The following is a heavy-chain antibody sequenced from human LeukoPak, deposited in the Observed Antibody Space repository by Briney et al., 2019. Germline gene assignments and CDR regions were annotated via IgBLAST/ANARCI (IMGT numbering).Heavy chain of an antibody. CDR2: IHYSGST. V-gene: IGHV4-34*01. D-gene: IGHD2-15*01. CDR3: ARGYCSGGSCYSYYYYNYMDV. J-gene: IGHJ6*03. Sequence: SETLSLTCAVYGGSFSGYYWSWLRQPPGKGLEWIGRIHYSGSTNYNPSLKSRVTISVDTSKNQFSLKLSSVTAADTAVYYCARGYCSGGSCYSYYYYNYMDVWGKGTTVTVSS. CDR1: GGSFSGYY.